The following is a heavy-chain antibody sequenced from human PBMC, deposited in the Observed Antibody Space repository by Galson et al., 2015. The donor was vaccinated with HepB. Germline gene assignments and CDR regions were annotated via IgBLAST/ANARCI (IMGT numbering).Heavy chain of an antibody. CDR2: VDPQDGET. CDR1: GNSFIDYY. D-gene: IGHD4-23*01. V-gene: IGHV1-69-2*01. Sequence: VKVSCKVSGNSFIDYYIHWVQQTPGKGLVWIGSVDPQDGETLYAEKFQGSVTITADKSTDTAYMELSRLRDEDTAVYYCATDVGGSTEFDPWGQGTLVTVSS. CDR3: ATDVGGSTEFDP. J-gene: IGHJ5*02.